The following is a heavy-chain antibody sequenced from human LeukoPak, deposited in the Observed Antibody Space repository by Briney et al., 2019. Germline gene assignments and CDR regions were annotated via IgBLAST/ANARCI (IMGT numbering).Heavy chain of an antibody. J-gene: IGHJ6*02. D-gene: IGHD6-25*01. CDR3: ARRAVYYYYGMDV. Sequence: SVTLTCQAYRYTFTDYNMHWVRQAPGQGIEWMGWINPNSGGTNYAQKFQGRVTMTRDTSISTAYMEVSRLKSDDTAVYYCARRAVYYYYGMDVWGQGSTVTVSS. CDR2: INPNSGGT. CDR1: RYTFTDYN. V-gene: IGHV1-2*02.